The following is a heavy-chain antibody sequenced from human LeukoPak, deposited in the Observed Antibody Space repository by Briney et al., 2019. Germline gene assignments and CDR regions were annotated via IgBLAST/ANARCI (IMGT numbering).Heavy chain of an antibody. D-gene: IGHD5-24*01. CDR2: INPSGGST. Sequence: GASVKVSCKASGYTFTSYYMHWVRQAPGQGLEWMGIINPSGGSTSYAQKFHGRVTMTRDTSTSTVYMELSSLRSEDTAVYYCASTVEMATSVFDYWGQGTLVTVSS. CDR1: GYTFTSYY. CDR3: ASTVEMATSVFDY. V-gene: IGHV1-46*01. J-gene: IGHJ4*02.